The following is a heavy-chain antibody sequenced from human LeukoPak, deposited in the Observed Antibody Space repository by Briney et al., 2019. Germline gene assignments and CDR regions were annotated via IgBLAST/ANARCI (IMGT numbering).Heavy chain of an antibody. CDR2: INPNSGGT. D-gene: IGHD4-23*01. J-gene: IGHJ4*02. V-gene: IGHV1-2*02. Sequence: ASVKVSCKASGYTFTGYYMHWVRQAPGQGLEWMGWINPNSGGTNYAQKFQGRVTMTRDTSISTAYMELSRLRSDDTAVYYCARGDYGGNSEFDYWGQGTLVTVSP. CDR1: GYTFTGYY. CDR3: ARGDYGGNSEFDY.